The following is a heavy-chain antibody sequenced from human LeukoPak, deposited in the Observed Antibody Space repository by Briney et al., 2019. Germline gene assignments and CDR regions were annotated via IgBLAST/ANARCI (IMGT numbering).Heavy chain of an antibody. D-gene: IGHD1-1*01. V-gene: IGHV4-31*11. Sequence: SETLSLTCAVSGDSISSGGHYWKWIRQRPGNGLEWIGYIFHTGNTYYNPSLKSRVIISVDTSKSQFSLNLSSVTAADTAVYYCASSPGIWNDYGGLEYWGQGALVTVSS. CDR3: ASSPGIWNDYGGLEY. J-gene: IGHJ4*02. CDR2: IFHTGNT. CDR1: GDSISSGGHY.